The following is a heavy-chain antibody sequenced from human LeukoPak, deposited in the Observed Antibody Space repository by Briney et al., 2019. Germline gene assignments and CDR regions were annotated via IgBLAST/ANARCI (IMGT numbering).Heavy chain of an antibody. CDR3: ARDVYDSSGYYSILDY. CDR2: TYYRSKSYN. Sequence: SQTLSLTCAISGDSVSRNNGAWNWIRQSPSRGLEWLGRTYYRSKSYNDYAESVKSRISINPDTSKNQFSLQLHSVTPEDTAVYYCARDVYDSSGYYSILDYWGQGTLVTVSS. D-gene: IGHD3-22*01. CDR1: GDSVSRNNGA. J-gene: IGHJ4*02. V-gene: IGHV6-1*01.